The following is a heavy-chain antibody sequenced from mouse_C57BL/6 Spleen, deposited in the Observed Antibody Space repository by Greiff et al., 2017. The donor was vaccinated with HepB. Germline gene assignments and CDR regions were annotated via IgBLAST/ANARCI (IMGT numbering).Heavy chain of an antibody. J-gene: IGHJ2*01. CDR3: ARSQLGRCLDY. CDR2: INPNNGGT. D-gene: IGHD4-1*02. V-gene: IGHV1-22*01. Sequence: EVQLQESGPELVKPGASVKMSCKASGYTFTDYNMHWVKQSHGKSLEWIGYINPNNGGTSYNQKFKGKATLTVNKSSSTAYMELRSLTSEDSAVYYCARSQLGRCLDYWGQGTTLTVSS. CDR1: GYTFTDYN.